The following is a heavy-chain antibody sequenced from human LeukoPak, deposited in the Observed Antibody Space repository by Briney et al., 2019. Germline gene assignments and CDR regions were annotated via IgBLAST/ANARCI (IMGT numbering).Heavy chain of an antibody. CDR2: IYYSGST. CDR3: ARDDLRYCSGGSCLSYGMDV. CDR1: GGSISSGDYY. D-gene: IGHD2-15*01. J-gene: IGHJ6*02. V-gene: IGHV4-30-4*01. Sequence: SETLSLTCTVSGGSISSGDYYWSWIRQPPGKGLEWIGYIYYSGSTYYNPSLKSRVTISVDTSKNQFSLKLSSVTAADTAVYYCARDDLRYCSGGSCLSYGMDVWGQGTTVTVSS.